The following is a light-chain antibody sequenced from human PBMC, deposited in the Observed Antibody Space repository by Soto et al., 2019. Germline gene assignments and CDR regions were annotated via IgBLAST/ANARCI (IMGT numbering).Light chain of an antibody. CDR2: GAS. Sequence: EIVMTQSPATLSVSPGERAPLSCRASQSVSSNLAWYQQKPGQAPRLVIYGASSRASGIPDRFNGGGSGTDFTLTISSLQSEDFAVYYCQQSSKWPRTFGQGTKVDNK. CDR1: QSVSSN. V-gene: IGKV3D-15*01. J-gene: IGKJ1*01. CDR3: QQSSKWPRT.